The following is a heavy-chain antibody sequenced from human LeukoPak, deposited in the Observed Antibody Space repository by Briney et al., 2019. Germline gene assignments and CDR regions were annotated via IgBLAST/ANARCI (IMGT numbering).Heavy chain of an antibody. CDR1: GFTFSSYA. J-gene: IGHJ4*02. CDR3: AKGQVAGPTNNRFDY. V-gene: IGHV3-23*01. CDR2: ISGSGGST. D-gene: IGHD6-19*01. Sequence: GGSLRLSCAASGFTFSSYAMSWVRQAPEKGLGWVSVISGSGGSTYYADSVKGRFTISRDNSKNTLYLQMNSLRAEDTAVYYCAKGQVAGPTNNRFDYWGQGTLVTVSS.